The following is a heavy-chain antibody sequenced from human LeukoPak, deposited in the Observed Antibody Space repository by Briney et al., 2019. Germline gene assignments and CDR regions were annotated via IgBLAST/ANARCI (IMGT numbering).Heavy chain of an antibody. V-gene: IGHV3-23*01. Sequence: GGPLRPSCAASGFTFSSYAMSWVRQAPGKGLEWVSAISGSGGSTYYADSVKGRFTISRDNSKNTLYLQMNSLRAEDTAVYYCAKDMDIVVVPAAYDYWGQGTLVTVSS. CDR2: ISGSGGST. J-gene: IGHJ4*02. D-gene: IGHD2-2*03. CDR1: GFTFSSYA. CDR3: AKDMDIVVVPAAYDY.